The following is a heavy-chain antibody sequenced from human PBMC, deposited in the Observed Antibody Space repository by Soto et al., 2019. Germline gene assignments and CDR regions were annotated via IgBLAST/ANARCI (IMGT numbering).Heavy chain of an antibody. D-gene: IGHD3-3*01. CDR1: GYPVTAYY. V-gene: IGHV1-2*02. CDR2: INPATGAA. CDR3: ARGGGVGVAGSAAFDM. Sequence: QLHLVHSGAVVKKPGASVTVSCSASGYPVTAYYMHWVRQAPGRGLEWMGGINPATGAAKYTQTFQGRVTMTRDTSTRTVFKELSGLTSEDTAGFYCARGGGVGVAGSAAFDMWGQGTLVTVSS. J-gene: IGHJ3*02.